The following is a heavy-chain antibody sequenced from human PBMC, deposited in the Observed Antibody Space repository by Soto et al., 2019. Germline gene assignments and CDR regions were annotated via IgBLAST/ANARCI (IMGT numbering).Heavy chain of an antibody. V-gene: IGHV1-8*01. CDR3: ARGAVGYCSSTSCHANDAFDI. Sequence: GASVKVSCKASGYTFTSYDINWVRQATGQGLEWMGWMNPNSGNTGYAQKSQGRVTMTRNTSISTAYMELSSLRSEDTAVYYCARGAVGYCSSTSCHANDAFDIWGQGTMVTVSS. D-gene: IGHD2-2*03. CDR1: GYTFTSYD. CDR2: MNPNSGNT. J-gene: IGHJ3*02.